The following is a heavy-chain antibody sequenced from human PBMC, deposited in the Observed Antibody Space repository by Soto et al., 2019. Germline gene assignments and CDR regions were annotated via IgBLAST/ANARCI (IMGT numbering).Heavy chain of an antibody. J-gene: IGHJ6*02. V-gene: IGHV3-13*05. CDR2: IVTAGDP. Sequence: GGSLRLSCAASGFTFSINDMHWVRQATGKGLEWVSGIVTAGDPYYPGSVKGRFTISRDNSKNTLYLQMNSLRAEDTAVYYCARVPYYDFWSGYSNGSYYYYGMDVWGQGTTVTVSS. D-gene: IGHD3-3*01. CDR1: GFTFSIND. CDR3: ARVPYYDFWSGYSNGSYYYYGMDV.